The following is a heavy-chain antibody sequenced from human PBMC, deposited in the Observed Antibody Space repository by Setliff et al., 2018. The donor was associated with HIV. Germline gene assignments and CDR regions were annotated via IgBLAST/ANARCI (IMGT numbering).Heavy chain of an antibody. CDR2: IYTSGST. V-gene: IGHV4-59*01. J-gene: IGHJ3*02. Sequence: ASETLSLTCTVSIDSISSYYWSWIRQPPGKGLEWIGYIYTSGSTKYNPSLKSRVTISLDTSKNQFSLNLSSVTAADTAVYYCARGEEDDTFDIWGHGTMVTVS. CDR1: IDSISSYY. CDR3: ARGEEDDTFDI.